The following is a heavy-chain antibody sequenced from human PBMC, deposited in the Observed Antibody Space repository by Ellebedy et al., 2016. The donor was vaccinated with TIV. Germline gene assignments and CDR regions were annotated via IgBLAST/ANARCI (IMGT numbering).Heavy chain of an antibody. CDR1: GLTFSGYA. V-gene: IGHV3-30-3*01. Sequence: GESLKISCAVSGLTFSGYAMQWVRQAPGKGLEWVAVISHDGSRKEYADSVKGRFTISRDNSKSTLYLQMDSLRAEDTAVYYCARDLYSGEYDVFDYWGQGTQVTVSS. CDR2: ISHDGSRK. CDR3: ARDLYSGEYDVFDY. D-gene: IGHD4-17*01. J-gene: IGHJ4*02.